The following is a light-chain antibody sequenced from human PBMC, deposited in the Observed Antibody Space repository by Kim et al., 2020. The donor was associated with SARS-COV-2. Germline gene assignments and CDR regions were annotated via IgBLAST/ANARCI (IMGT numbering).Light chain of an antibody. CDR3: QQYERHSPHM. V-gene: IGKV1-5*01. J-gene: IGKJ2*01. CDR1: QSVSQW. Sequence: EIQMTQSPSTLSASVGDRVTITCRASQSVSQWLAWYQQKPGKAPALLIHDASSLEDGVPSRFSGSGSGTEFTLTITSLQPDDFATYYCQQYERHSPHMFGQGTKVDIK. CDR2: DAS.